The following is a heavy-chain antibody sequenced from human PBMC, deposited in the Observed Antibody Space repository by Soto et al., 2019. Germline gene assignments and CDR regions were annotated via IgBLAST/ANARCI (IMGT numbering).Heavy chain of an antibody. V-gene: IGHV1-69*06. Sequence: QVQLVQSGAEVRKPGSSVKVSCEASGGTFSGHAISWVRQAPGQGPEWMGGLIPLFGTTQHAQRFKGRLTITADKSTTTAYMELTSLRFEDTAIYYCARGPNWGYRFDAWGQGTLVTVSS. CDR1: GGTFSGHA. CDR3: ARGPNWGYRFDA. D-gene: IGHD7-27*01. J-gene: IGHJ4*02. CDR2: LIPLFGTT.